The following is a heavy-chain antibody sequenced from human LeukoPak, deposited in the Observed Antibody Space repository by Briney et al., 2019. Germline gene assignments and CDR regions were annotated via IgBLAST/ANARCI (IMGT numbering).Heavy chain of an antibody. J-gene: IGHJ6*03. CDR3: ARDTAVTRWDYYYYTDV. CDR1: GFTFSSYW. V-gene: IGHV3-74*01. CDR2: IYSDVSST. D-gene: IGHD4-17*01. Sequence: PGGSLRLSCAASGFTFSSYWMHWVRQAPGKGLVWVSRIYSDVSSTSYADSVKGRFTISRDNAKNTLYLQMNSLRAEDAAVYYCARDTAVTRWDYYYYTDVWGRGTTVTVSS.